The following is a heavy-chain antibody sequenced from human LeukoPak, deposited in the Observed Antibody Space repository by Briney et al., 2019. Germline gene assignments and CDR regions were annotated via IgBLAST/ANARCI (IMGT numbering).Heavy chain of an antibody. V-gene: IGHV3-30-3*01. D-gene: IGHD3-9*01. J-gene: IGHJ4*02. CDR2: ISHEGSNQ. Sequence: AGGSLRLSCAASGFTFSTYAMHWVRQAPGKGLESVAFISHEGSNQYYADSVEGRFTISRDNSKNTVYLQMNSLRAEDTAVYYCARDCSGTDWLLCFGFDYWGQGTLVTVSS. CDR1: GFTFSTYA. CDR3: ARDCSGTDWLLCFGFDY.